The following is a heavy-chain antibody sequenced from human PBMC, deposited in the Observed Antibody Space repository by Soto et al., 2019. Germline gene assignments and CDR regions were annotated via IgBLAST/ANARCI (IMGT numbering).Heavy chain of an antibody. D-gene: IGHD5-12*01. Sequence: QVQLQQWGAGLLKPSETLSLTCAVYGGSFSGYYWSWIRQPPGQGLEWIGEINHSGSTNYNPSLKSRVTTSVDTSKNQFSLKLSSVTAADTAVYYCARARWGGYSGTRGFDYWGQGTLVTVSS. J-gene: IGHJ4*02. CDR3: ARARWGGYSGTRGFDY. V-gene: IGHV4-34*01. CDR1: GGSFSGYY. CDR2: INHSGST.